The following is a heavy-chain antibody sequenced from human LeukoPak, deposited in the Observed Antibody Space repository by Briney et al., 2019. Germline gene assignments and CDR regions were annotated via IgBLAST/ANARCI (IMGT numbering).Heavy chain of an antibody. CDR1: GGSISSGGYS. Sequence: TLSLTCAVSGGSISSGGYSWSWIRQPPGKGLEWIGYIYHSGSTYYNPSLKSRVTISVDTSKNQFSLKLSSVTAADTAVYYCARVGGSRELLWDYYYYYGMDVWGQGTTVTVSS. J-gene: IGHJ6*02. CDR2: IYHSGST. CDR3: ARVGGSRELLWDYYYYYGMDV. V-gene: IGHV4-30-2*01. D-gene: IGHD1-26*01.